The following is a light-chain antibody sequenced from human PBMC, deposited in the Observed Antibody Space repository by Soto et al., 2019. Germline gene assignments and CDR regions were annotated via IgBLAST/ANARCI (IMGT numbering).Light chain of an antibody. CDR3: VQGTHWPLYT. V-gene: IGKV2-30*01. J-gene: IGKJ2*01. CDR2: TVS. CDR1: QSLVKSDGNTY. Sequence: DVVMTQSPLSLPVTLGQPASVSCRSAQSLVKSDGNTYLNWFQQRPGQSPRRLTYTVSNRDSGVPDRFSGSGSGTDFTLKISRVEAEDVGGHYCVQGTHWPLYTFGQGAKLEIK.